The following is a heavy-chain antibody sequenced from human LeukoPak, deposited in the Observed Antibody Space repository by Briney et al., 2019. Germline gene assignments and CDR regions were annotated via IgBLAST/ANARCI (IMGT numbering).Heavy chain of an antibody. J-gene: IGHJ5*02. CDR3: ARGPYAYTSSATLGSYNWFDP. D-gene: IGHD2-2*02. CDR1: GYSFPNYW. V-gene: IGHV5-51*01. CDR2: IYPGDSHT. Sequence: GESLKISCKGSGYSFPNYWIGWVRQMPGRGLEWMGIIYPGDSHTRYSPSFQDQVTISVDKSISTAYLQWSSLKASDTAMYYCARGPYAYTSSATLGSYNWFDPWGQGSLVTVSS.